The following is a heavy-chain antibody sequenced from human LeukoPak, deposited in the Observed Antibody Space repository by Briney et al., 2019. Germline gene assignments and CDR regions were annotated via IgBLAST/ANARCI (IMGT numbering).Heavy chain of an antibody. CDR2: IYYSGST. J-gene: IGHJ6*03. D-gene: IGHD3-3*01. CDR3: ARAPYYDCWSGYSMEFTYYYYMDV. Sequence: SETLSLTCTVSGGSISSYYWRWIRQPPGKGLEWIGYIYYSGSTNYNPSLKSRVTISVDTSKNQFSLKLSSVTAADTAVSYCARAPYYDCWSGYSMEFTYYYYMDVWGKGTTVTVSS. V-gene: IGHV4-59*01. CDR1: GGSISSYY.